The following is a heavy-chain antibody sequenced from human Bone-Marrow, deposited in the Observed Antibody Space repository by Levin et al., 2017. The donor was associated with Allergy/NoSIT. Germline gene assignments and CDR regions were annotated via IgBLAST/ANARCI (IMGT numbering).Heavy chain of an antibody. V-gene: IGHV1-69*13. D-gene: IGHD3-10*01. Sequence: SVKVSCKASGGTFSSYAISWVRQAPGQGLEWMGGIIPIFGTANYAQKFQGRVTITADESTSTAYMKLSSLRSEDTALYYCARGELGATFDYWGQGTLVTVSS. CDR3: ARGELGATFDY. CDR1: GGTFSSYA. J-gene: IGHJ4*02. CDR2: IIPIFGTA.